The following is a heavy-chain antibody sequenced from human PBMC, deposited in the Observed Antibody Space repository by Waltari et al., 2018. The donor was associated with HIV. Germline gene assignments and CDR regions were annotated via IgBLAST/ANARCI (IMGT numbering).Heavy chain of an antibody. J-gene: IGHJ3*02. D-gene: IGHD2-15*01. CDR1: GFTFSYYT. V-gene: IGHV3-21*01. Sequence: EVQLVESGGGLVKPGVSLRLSCAASGFTFSYYTMNWVRQAPGKGLEGVSSITTKSIYIYYADSVKGRFTISRDNAKTSLYLQMNSLRAEDTGVYYCARDKAAPGYSPHAFDIWGQGTMVTVSS. CDR2: ITTKSIYI. CDR3: ARDKAAPGYSPHAFDI.